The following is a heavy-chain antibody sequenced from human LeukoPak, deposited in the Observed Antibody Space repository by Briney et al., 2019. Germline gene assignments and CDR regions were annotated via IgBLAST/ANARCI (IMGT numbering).Heavy chain of an antibody. CDR2: ISAASDII. J-gene: IGHJ4*02. D-gene: IGHD6-19*01. Sequence: GGSLRLSCAASGFTFNTYKMNWVRQAPGKGLKWISHISAASDIIHYADSVKGRFTISRDNIKNSLYLQMDSLRADDTAIYYCARIPFQWLEKVYYFDHWGRGTLVAVSS. V-gene: IGHV3-48*03. CDR1: GFTFNTYK. CDR3: ARIPFQWLEKVYYFDH.